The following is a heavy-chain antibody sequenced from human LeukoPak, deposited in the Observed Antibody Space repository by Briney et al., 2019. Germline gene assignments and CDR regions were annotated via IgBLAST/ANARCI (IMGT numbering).Heavy chain of an antibody. CDR3: ASISDYGDYGYFDH. Sequence: PGGSLRLSCAASGFTFSSYGMNWVRQAPGKGLEWVSYISNGGDTIHYADSVKGRFTISRDNAKNSLYLQMNSLGAEDTAVYYCASISDYGDYGYFDHWGRGTLVTVSS. CDR2: ISNGGDTI. V-gene: IGHV3-48*03. J-gene: IGHJ2*01. CDR1: GFTFSSYG. D-gene: IGHD4-17*01.